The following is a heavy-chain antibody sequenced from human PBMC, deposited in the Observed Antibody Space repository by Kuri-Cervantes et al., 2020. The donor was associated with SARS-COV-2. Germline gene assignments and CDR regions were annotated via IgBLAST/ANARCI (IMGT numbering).Heavy chain of an antibody. V-gene: IGHV3-23*01. CDR3: ARGYGGSYRDYFDY. J-gene: IGHJ4*02. CDR2: ISGSGGST. Sequence: GESLKISCAASGFTFSSYAMSWVRQAPGKGLEWVSAISGSGGSTYYADSVKGRFTISRDNSKNTLYLQMNSLRAEDTAVYYCARGYGGSYRDYFDYWGQGTLVTVSS. D-gene: IGHD1-26*01. CDR1: GFTFSSYA.